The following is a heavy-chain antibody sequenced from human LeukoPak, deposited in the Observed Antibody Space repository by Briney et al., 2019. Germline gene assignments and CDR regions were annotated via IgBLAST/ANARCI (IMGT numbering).Heavy chain of an antibody. V-gene: IGHV4-34*01. CDR3: ARGGVRVVVVAAKSAAFDP. D-gene: IGHD2-15*01. Sequence: SETLSHTCAVYGGSFSGYYWSWIRQPPGKGLEWIGEINHSGSTNYNPSLKSRVTISVDTSKNQFSLKLSSVTAADTAVYYCARGGVRVVVVAAKSAAFDPWGQGTLVTVSS. J-gene: IGHJ5*02. CDR1: GGSFSGYY. CDR2: INHSGST.